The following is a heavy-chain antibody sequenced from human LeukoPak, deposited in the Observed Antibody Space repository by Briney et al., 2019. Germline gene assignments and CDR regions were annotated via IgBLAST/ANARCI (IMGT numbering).Heavy chain of an antibody. J-gene: IGHJ4*02. D-gene: IGHD3-16*01. CDR3: AGRRVLDASFDY. CDR1: GFTVSNNY. V-gene: IGHV3-66*02. CDR2: IYSGDNT. Sequence: PGGSLRLSCAASGFTVSNNYMSWVRQAPGKGLEWISVIYSGDNTYYVESVKGRFTISRDNPKNTLFLQINRLRAEDTAVYYCAGRRVLDASFDYWGQGTLVTVSS.